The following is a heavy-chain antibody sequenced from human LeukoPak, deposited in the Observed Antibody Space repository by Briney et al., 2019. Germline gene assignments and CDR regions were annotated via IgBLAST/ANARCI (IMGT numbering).Heavy chain of an antibody. CDR1: GLTFSSYA. CDR2: ISSSSGSNT. D-gene: IGHD6-13*01. Sequence: GGSLRLSCAASGLTFSSYAMSWVRQAPGKGLEWVSYISSSSGSNTNYADSVKGRFTISRDNAKNSLYLQMNSLRAEDPAVYHYARVGSIAAAGTVDYWGQGTLVTVSS. J-gene: IGHJ4*02. V-gene: IGHV3-48*04. CDR3: ARVGSIAAAGTVDY.